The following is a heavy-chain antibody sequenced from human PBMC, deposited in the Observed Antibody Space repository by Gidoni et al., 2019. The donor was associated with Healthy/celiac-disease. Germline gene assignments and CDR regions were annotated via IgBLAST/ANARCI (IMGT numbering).Heavy chain of an antibody. CDR1: GFTFGGYA. CDR2: IRSKAYGGTT. J-gene: IGHJ4*02. D-gene: IGHD6-19*01. CDR3: TRDLTQWHGLPPNQFYYFDY. V-gene: IGHV3-49*04. Sequence: EVQLVESGGGLVQPGGSLRLSCAASGFTFGGYAMSWVRQATGKGLEWLGSIRSKAYGGTTYYAAAEKGRFTIARDDSKSIAYLQMNSRNTENTAEYYATRDLTQWHGLPPNQFYYFDYWGQGTLVTVSS.